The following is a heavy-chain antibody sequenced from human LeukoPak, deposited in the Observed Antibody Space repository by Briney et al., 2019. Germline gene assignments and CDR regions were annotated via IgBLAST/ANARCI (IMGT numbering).Heavy chain of an antibody. J-gene: IGHJ4*02. CDR2: ISLSGLT. Sequence: SETLSLTCGVPGRSISSTNWWSWVRQPPGQGLEWIGEISLSGLTNYNPSLKSRVTMSLDKSKNHLSLNLTSVTAADTAVYYCSRESGAFSPFGYWGQGTLVTVSS. V-gene: IGHV4-4*02. CDR1: GRSISSTNW. CDR3: SRESGAFSPFGY. D-gene: IGHD1-26*01.